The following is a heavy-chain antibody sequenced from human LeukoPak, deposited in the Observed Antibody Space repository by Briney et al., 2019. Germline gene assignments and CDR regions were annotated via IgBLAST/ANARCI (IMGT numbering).Heavy chain of an antibody. D-gene: IGHD2-15*01. V-gene: IGHV4-34*01. J-gene: IGHJ4*02. CDR3: ARGPVAAGDY. CDR2: INHSGST. Sequence: SETLSLTCAVYGGSFSGYYWSWIRQPPGKGLEWIGEINHSGSTNYNPSLKSRVTISVDTSKNQFSLKLGSVTAADTAVYYCARGPVAAGDYWGQGTLVTVSS. CDR1: GGSFSGYY.